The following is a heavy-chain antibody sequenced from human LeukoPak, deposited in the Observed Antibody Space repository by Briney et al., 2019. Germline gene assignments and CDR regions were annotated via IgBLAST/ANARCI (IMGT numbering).Heavy chain of an antibody. V-gene: IGHV3-7*01. Sequence: HPGGSLRLSCAASGFTFNTYWMSWVRQAPGKGLQWVANIKPDGNERYYVDYVKGRFTISRDNARSSLYLQMNSLRVEDTAIYYCARRQWTAFDFWGQGTMVTVSS. CDR3: ARRQWTAFDF. J-gene: IGHJ3*01. D-gene: IGHD6-19*01. CDR2: IKPDGNER. CDR1: GFTFNTYW.